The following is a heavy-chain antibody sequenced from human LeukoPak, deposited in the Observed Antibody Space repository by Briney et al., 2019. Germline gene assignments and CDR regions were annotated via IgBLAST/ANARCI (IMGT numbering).Heavy chain of an antibody. CDR1: GFTFSSYG. J-gene: IGHJ4*02. D-gene: IGHD6-13*01. V-gene: IGHV3-30*18. Sequence: GGSLRLSCAASGFTFSSYGMHWVRQAPGKGLEWVAVISYDGSNKYYADSVKGRFTISRDNSKNTLYLQMNSLRAEDTAVYYCAKIGAAGSWNYFDYWGQGTLVTVSS. CDR2: ISYDGSNK. CDR3: AKIGAAGSWNYFDY.